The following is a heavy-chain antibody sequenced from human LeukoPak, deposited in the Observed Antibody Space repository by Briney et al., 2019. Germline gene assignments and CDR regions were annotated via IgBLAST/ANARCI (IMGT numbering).Heavy chain of an antibody. Sequence: SETLSLTCTVSGASISTNSYYWGWIRQPPGKGLEWIGYIYYSGSTNYNPSLKSRVTISVDTSKNQFSLKLSSVTAADTAVYYCARVEEGYGSGRRENYYYYYMDVWGKGTTVTISS. V-gene: IGHV4-61*05. J-gene: IGHJ6*03. D-gene: IGHD3-10*01. CDR3: ARVEEGYGSGRRENYYYYYMDV. CDR2: IYYSGST. CDR1: GASISTNSYY.